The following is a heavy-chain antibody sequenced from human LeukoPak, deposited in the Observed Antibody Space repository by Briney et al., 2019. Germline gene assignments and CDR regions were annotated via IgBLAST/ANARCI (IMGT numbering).Heavy chain of an antibody. J-gene: IGHJ4*02. CDR2: ISPSSSTI. CDR1: GFTFTTYS. Sequence: GGSLRLSCAASGFTFTTYSMNWVRQAPGKGLEWVSYISPSSSTIYYADSVKGRFTISRDNAKNSLYLQMNSLRAEDTAVYYCARVGMATAFDYWGQGTLVTASS. D-gene: IGHD5-24*01. CDR3: ARVGMATAFDY. V-gene: IGHV3-48*04.